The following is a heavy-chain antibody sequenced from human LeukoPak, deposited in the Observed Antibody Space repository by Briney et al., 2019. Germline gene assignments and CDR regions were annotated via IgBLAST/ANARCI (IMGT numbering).Heavy chain of an antibody. D-gene: IGHD3-10*01. CDR1: GGSFSGYY. Sequence: SETLSLTCAVYGGSFSGYYWSWIRQPPGKGLEWIGEINHSGGTNYNPSLKSRVTISVDTSKNQFSLKLSSVTAADTAVYYCARGGLLWFGERRTFDIRGQGTMVTVSS. CDR3: ARGGLLWFGERRTFDI. V-gene: IGHV4-34*01. J-gene: IGHJ3*02. CDR2: INHSGGT.